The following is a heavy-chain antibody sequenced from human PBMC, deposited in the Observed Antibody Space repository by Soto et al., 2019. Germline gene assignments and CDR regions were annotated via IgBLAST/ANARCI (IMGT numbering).Heavy chain of an antibody. V-gene: IGHV2-5*02. CDR1: GFSLSTSGMG. D-gene: IGHD4-17*01. CDR3: ARRLAVTTSFDC. J-gene: IGHJ4*02. CDR2: IYWDDDN. Sequence: GSGPTLVNPTQTLTLTCTFSGFSLSTSGMGVGWIRQPPGKALEWLALIYWDDDNRYSPSLQSRLTITKDTSKNQVVLTMTNMDPVDTATYYCARRLAVTTSFDCWGQGTLVTVS.